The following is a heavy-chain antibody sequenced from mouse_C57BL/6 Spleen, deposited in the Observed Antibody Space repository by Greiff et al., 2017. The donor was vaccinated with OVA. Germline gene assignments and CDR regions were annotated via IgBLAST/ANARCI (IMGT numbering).Heavy chain of an antibody. CDR1: GYTFTSYW. D-gene: IGHD2-2*01. V-gene: IGHV1-61*01. J-gene: IGHJ2*01. CDR2: IYPSDSET. CDR3: AVIYYGYDVDY. Sequence: QVQLQQPGAELVRPGSSVKLSCKASGYTFTSYWMDWVKQRPGQGLEWIGNIYPSDSETHYNQKFKDKATLTVDKSSSTAYMQLSSLTSEDSAVYYCAVIYYGYDVDYWGQGTTLTVSS.